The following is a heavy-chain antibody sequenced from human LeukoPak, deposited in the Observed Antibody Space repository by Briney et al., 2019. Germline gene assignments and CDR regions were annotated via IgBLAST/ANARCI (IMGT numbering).Heavy chain of an antibody. D-gene: IGHD6-19*01. Sequence: SETLSLTCAVYGGSFSGYYWSWIRQPPGKGLEWIGEINHGGSTNYNPSLKSRVTISVDTSKNQFSLKLSSVTAADTAVYYCARGGGYSSGWYFYYYYYMDVWGKGTTVTVSS. CDR1: GGSFSGYY. CDR3: ARGGGYSSGWYFYYYYYMDV. J-gene: IGHJ6*03. CDR2: INHGGST. V-gene: IGHV4-34*01.